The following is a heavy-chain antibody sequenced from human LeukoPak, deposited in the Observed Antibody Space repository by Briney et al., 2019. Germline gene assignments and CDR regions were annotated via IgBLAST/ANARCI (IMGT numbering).Heavy chain of an antibody. CDR2: ISAYNGNT. V-gene: IGHV1-18*01. Sequence: ASVTVSCKPSDYTFTIYGISWVRQAPGQGGEGMGWISAYNGNTKNAQKLQGRVTMTTDTSTRTAYMELRSLRVDDTAVYYCARDGGYGDYGVQYFDYWGQGTLVTVSS. J-gene: IGHJ4*02. CDR3: ARDGGYGDYGVQYFDY. CDR1: DYTFTIYG. D-gene: IGHD4-17*01.